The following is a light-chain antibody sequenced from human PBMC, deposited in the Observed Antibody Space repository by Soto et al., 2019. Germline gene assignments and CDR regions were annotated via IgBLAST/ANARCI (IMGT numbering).Light chain of an antibody. CDR1: QSVSSN. J-gene: IGKJ5*01. Sequence: EIVMTQSPATLSVSPGERATLSCRASQSVSSNLAWYQQKPGQAPRLLIYGASTRATGIPDTFSGGGSGTDFTLTISRLEPEDFAVYYCQHYTTSSITFGQGTRLEIK. V-gene: IGKV3-15*01. CDR2: GAS. CDR3: QHYTTSSIT.